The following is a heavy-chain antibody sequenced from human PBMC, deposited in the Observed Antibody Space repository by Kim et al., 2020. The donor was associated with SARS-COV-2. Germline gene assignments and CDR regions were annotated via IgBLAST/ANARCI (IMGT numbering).Heavy chain of an antibody. CDR1: GGSISSTNYY. J-gene: IGHJ2*01. CDR3: ARAKGFDFWSGY. V-gene: IGHV4-39*01. D-gene: IGHD3-3*01. Sequence: SETLSLTCTVSGGSISSTNYYWGWIRQPPGKGLEWIGTIYYSGNTYYSPSIQSRVTVSVDTSRNQFSLKLTSVTAADAAVYFCARAKGFDFWSGY. CDR2: IYYSGNT.